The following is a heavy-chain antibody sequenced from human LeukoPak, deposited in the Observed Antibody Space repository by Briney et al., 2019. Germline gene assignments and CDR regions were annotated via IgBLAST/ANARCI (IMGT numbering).Heavy chain of an antibody. J-gene: IGHJ4*02. Sequence: GGSLRLSCAASGFTFSSYSMNWVRQAPGKGLEWVSYISSSSSTTYYADSVKGRFTISRDNSKNTLYLQMDSLRADDTAVYYCAKSSRYGTGWYGKIDYWGQGTLVTVSS. CDR3: AKSSRYGTGWYGKIDY. CDR2: ISSSSSTT. D-gene: IGHD6-19*01. CDR1: GFTFSSYS. V-gene: IGHV3-48*01.